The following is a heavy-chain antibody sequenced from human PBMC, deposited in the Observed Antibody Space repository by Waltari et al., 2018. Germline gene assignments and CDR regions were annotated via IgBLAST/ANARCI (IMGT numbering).Heavy chain of an antibody. CDR3: APSRTEYDFWEGICFDP. J-gene: IGHJ5*02. D-gene: IGHD3-3*01. Sequence: GWIREPPGKALAWVVLIYWADDKRYRPSLKSRLSITKDTSKNQVVLTMTNMDPVDTGTYYGAPSRTEYDFWEGICFDPWGQGTLVTVAS. V-gene: IGHV2-5*02. CDR2: IYWADDK.